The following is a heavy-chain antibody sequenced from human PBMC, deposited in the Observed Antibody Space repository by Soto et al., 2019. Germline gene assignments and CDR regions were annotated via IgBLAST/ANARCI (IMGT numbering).Heavy chain of an antibody. J-gene: IGHJ6*02. CDR2: INSDGSST. CDR1: GFTFSSYW. CDR3: ASDQYYDFWSGYSSDGDYYYGMDV. D-gene: IGHD3-3*01. V-gene: IGHV3-74*01. Sequence: GGSLRLSCAASGFTFSSYWMHWVRQAPGKGLVWVSRINSDGSSTSYADSVKGRFTISRDNAKNTLYLQMNSLRAEDTAVYYCASDQYYDFWSGYSSDGDYYYGMDVWGQGTTVTVSS.